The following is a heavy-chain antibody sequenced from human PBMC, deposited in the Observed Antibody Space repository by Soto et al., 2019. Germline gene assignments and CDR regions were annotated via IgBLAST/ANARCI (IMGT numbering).Heavy chain of an antibody. Sequence: GESLKISCNGSGYSFSTYWIGWVRQMPGTGLEWMGIIYPGDSDIRYSPSFEGQVTISADKSISTAYLQWSGLRASDTAMYFCARVRAYSSASYYFDYWGRGTLVTVSS. CDR2: IYPGDSDI. CDR1: GYSFSTYW. CDR3: ARVRAYSSASYYFDY. V-gene: IGHV5-51*01. J-gene: IGHJ4*02. D-gene: IGHD3-22*01.